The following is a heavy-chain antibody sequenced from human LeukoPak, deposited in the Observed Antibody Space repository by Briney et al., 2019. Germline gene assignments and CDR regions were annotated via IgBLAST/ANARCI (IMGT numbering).Heavy chain of an antibody. CDR3: ARDMHYYDSSGFFDS. CDR1: GFTFSSYW. J-gene: IGHJ5*01. Sequence: PGGSLTLSCAASGFTFSSYWMHWVRQAPGKGLVWVSRINSDGSSTSYADSVKGRFTISRDNAKNTLYLQMNSLRAGDTAVYFCARDMHYYDSSGFFDSWGQGTLVTLSS. V-gene: IGHV3-74*01. CDR2: INSDGSST. D-gene: IGHD3-22*01.